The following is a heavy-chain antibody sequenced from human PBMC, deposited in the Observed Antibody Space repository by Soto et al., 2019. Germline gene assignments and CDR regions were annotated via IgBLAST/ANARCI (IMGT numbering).Heavy chain of an antibody. J-gene: IGHJ4*02. CDR3: ARQYYDILTGYHYYFDY. CDR1: GGSISSYY. Sequence: SETLSLTCTVSGGSISSYYCSWIRQPPGKGLEWIGYIYYSGSTNYNPSLKSRLTMSVDTSKNQFSLKLSSVTAADTALYYCARQYYDILTGYHYYFDYWGQGTLVTVSS. V-gene: IGHV4-59*08. CDR2: IYYSGST. D-gene: IGHD3-9*01.